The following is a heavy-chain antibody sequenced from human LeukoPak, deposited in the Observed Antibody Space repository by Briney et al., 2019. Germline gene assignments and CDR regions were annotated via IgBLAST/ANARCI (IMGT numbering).Heavy chain of an antibody. J-gene: IGHJ6*02. D-gene: IGHD2-21*02. CDR2: ISGSGGST. V-gene: IGHV3-23*01. CDR3: ARALSYCGGDCYSQPWYYGMDV. CDR1: GFTFSSYA. Sequence: GGSLRLSCAASGFTFSSYAMSWVRQAPGKGLEWVSAISGSGGSTYYADSVKGRFTISRDNSKNTLYLQMNSLRAEDTAVYYCARALSYCGGDCYSQPWYYGMDVWGQGTTVTVSS.